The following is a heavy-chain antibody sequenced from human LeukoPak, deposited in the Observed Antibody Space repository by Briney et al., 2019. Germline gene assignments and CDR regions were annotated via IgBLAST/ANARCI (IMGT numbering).Heavy chain of an antibody. CDR3: ARGDWQYSNNWSNWFDP. CDR1: GGSITSGSYY. CDR2: IYSSGGT. D-gene: IGHD6-13*01. V-gene: IGHV4-61*02. J-gene: IGHJ5*02. Sequence: TPETLSLTCTVSGGSITSGSYYWSWIRQPAGKGLEWIGRIYSSGGTNYNPSLKSRVTISVDMSKNQFSLKLRSVTAADTAVYYCARGDWQYSNNWSNWFDPWGQGTLVTVSS.